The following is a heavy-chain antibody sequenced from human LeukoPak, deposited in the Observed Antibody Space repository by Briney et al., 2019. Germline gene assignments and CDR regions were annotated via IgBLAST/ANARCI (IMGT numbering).Heavy chain of an antibody. J-gene: IGHJ4*02. V-gene: IGHV4-59*11. CDR2: IYDMGST. Sequence: SETLSLTCTVSGGSISGHYWTWIRQPPGKGLEWIGYIYDMGSTTYDPSLKSRVTISVDTSKNQFSLKLSSVTAADTAVYYCARGGVLKSVDNWGQGTLVTVSS. D-gene: IGHD3-16*01. CDR1: GGSISGHY. CDR3: ARGGVLKSVDN.